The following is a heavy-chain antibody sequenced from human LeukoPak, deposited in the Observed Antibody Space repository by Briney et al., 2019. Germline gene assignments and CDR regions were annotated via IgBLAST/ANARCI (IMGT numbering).Heavy chain of an antibody. CDR1: GGSFSGYY. J-gene: IGHJ3*02. CDR3: ARGGGRLDAFDI. CDR2: INHIGST. Sequence: PSETLSLTCAVYGGSFSGYYWSWIRPPPGKGMEWIGEINHIGSTNSIPSLKSRVTISVDTSEYQFSLKLSSVAAADTAVYYCARGGGRLDAFDIWGQGTMVTVSS. D-gene: IGHD3-16*01. V-gene: IGHV4-34*01.